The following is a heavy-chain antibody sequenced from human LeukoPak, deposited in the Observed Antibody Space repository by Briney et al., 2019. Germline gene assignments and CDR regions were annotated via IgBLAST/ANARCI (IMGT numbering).Heavy chain of an antibody. Sequence: GESLKISCKGSGYSFGNYWIGWVPQMPGKGLEWMGIIHPGDSDTRYSPSFKGQVTISAEKSITTAYLQWSSLKASDTAMYYCARRGEGPIGGIGYWGQGTLVTVSS. CDR3: ARRGEGPIGGIGY. V-gene: IGHV5-51*01. D-gene: IGHD3-10*01. CDR1: GYSFGNYW. CDR2: IHPGDSDT. J-gene: IGHJ4*02.